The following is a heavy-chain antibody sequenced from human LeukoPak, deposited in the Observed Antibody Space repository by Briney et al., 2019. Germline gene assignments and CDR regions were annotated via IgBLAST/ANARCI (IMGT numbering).Heavy chain of an antibody. Sequence: SETLSLTCAVSGDSISSDYWSWIRQPPGKGLEWIGYIYYSGSTNYNPSLKSRVTISVDTSKNQFSLKLSSVTAADTTVYYCARGGYDFWSGQTDAFDIWGQGTMVTVSS. CDR2: IYYSGST. CDR1: GDSISSDY. CDR3: ARGGYDFWSGQTDAFDI. D-gene: IGHD3-3*01. V-gene: IGHV4-59*01. J-gene: IGHJ3*02.